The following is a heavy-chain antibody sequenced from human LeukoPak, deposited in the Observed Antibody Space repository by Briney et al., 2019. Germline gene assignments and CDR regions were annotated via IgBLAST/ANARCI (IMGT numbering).Heavy chain of an antibody. D-gene: IGHD6-19*01. Sequence: PGGSLRLSCAASGFTFNKYVMSWVRQAPGKGLEWVSTISGPTTSTYYADSVKGRFTISRDNSKNTLYLQMNSLRAEDTAIYYCAKEIRNAPIAVAGVDYYYGMDVWGQGTTVTVSS. J-gene: IGHJ6*02. CDR2: ISGPTTST. CDR3: AKEIRNAPIAVAGVDYYYGMDV. CDR1: GFTFNKYV. V-gene: IGHV3-23*01.